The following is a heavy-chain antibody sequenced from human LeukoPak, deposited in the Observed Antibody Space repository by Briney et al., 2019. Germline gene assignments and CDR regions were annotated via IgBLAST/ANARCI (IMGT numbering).Heavy chain of an antibody. CDR3: ARTHYDILTGYPYYFDY. J-gene: IGHJ4*02. CDR2: IYYSGST. CDR1: GGSISSYY. D-gene: IGHD3-9*01. V-gene: IGHV4-59*01. Sequence: SETLSLTCTVSGGSISSYYWSWIRQPPGKGLEWIGYIYYSGSTNYNPSLKSRVTTSVDTSKNQFSLKLSSVTAADTAVYYCARTHYDILTGYPYYFDYWGQGTLVTVSS.